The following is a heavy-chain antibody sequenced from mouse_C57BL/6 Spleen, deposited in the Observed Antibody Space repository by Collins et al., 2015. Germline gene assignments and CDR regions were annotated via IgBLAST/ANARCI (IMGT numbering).Heavy chain of an antibody. CDR1: GYSITSVY. CDR3: ARWNDGFAY. D-gene: IGHD2-12*01. Sequence: DVQLQESGPGLVKPSQSLSLTCSVTGYSITSVYWNWIRQFPGNKLEWMGYISYDGSSNYNPSLKNRISITRDTSKNQFFLKLNSVTTEDTATYYCARWNDGFAYWGQGTLVTVSA. CDR2: ISYDGSS. J-gene: IGHJ3*01. V-gene: IGHV3-6*02.